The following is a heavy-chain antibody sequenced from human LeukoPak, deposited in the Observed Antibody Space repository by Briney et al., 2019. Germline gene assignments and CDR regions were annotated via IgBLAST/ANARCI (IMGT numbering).Heavy chain of an antibody. D-gene: IGHD3-16*02. CDR3: ARDRNDYVWGSYRPSRSLDY. CDR2: IYTSGNT. CDR1: GGSISTFY. V-gene: IGHV4-4*07. Sequence: SETLSLTCTVSGGSISTFYWSWVRQPAGKGLEWIGRIYTSGNTNYSPSLKSRVTISVDTSKNQFSLKLSSVTAADTAVYYCARDRNDYVWGSYRPSRSLDYWGQEPWSPSPQ. J-gene: IGHJ4*01.